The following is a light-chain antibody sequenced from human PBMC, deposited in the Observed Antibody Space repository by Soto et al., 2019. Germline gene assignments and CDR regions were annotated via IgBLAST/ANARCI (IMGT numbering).Light chain of an antibody. V-gene: IGKV1-9*01. CDR1: QGISSY. CDR2: AAS. J-gene: IGKJ5*01. Sequence: DIQLTQSPSSLSASVGDRVTITCRASQGISSYLAWYQQKPGKAPKLLIYAASTLQSGVPLRFSGSGSGTSFTLTISSLQPEDFAPYHCQQLPRYPITFGQGTRLEIK. CDR3: QQLPRYPIT.